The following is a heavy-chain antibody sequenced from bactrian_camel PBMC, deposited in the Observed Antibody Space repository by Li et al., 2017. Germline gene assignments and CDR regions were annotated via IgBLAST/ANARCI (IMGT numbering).Heavy chain of an antibody. CDR1: GYTFNTYS. D-gene: IGHD2*01. V-gene: IGHV3S1*01. CDR2: VNTGGTGP. J-gene: IGHJ4*01. CDR3: AAESRKGVCRSYLVIRFNY. Sequence: VQLVESGGGSALAGGSVRLSCAASGYTFNTYSWFRQAPGKAREGVASVNTGGTGPYYADSVKGRFTISQDTAKNSLYLQMNRLQPEDTGMYYCAAESRKGVCRSYLVIRFNYWGQGTQVTVS.